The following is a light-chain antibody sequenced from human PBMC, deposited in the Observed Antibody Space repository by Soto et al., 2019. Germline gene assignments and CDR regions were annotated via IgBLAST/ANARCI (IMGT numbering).Light chain of an antibody. CDR1: QSIARD. CDR3: QQSYSTPPWT. V-gene: IGKV1-39*01. CDR2: AAS. Sequence: DIQMTQSPSSLSASVGDRVTITCQASQSIARDLNWYQQKSGKAPKFLIYAASSLQNGVPSRFSGRGSGTHFTLTISSLQPEDSATYFCQQSYSTPPWTFGQGSVVDIK. J-gene: IGKJ1*01.